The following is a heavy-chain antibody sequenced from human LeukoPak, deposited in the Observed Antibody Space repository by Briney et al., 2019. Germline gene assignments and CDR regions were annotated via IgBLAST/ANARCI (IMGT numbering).Heavy chain of an antibody. V-gene: IGHV4-39*07. CDR3: ARVRGDGYNYGWYFDY. D-gene: IGHD5-24*01. CDR2: IYYSGST. CDR1: GGSISSSSYY. Sequence: PSETLSLTCTVSGGSISSSSYYWGWIRQPPGKGLEWIGSIYYSGSTYYNPSLKSRVTISVDTSKNQFSLKLSSVTAADTAVYYCARVRGDGYNYGWYFDYWGQGTLVTVSS. J-gene: IGHJ4*02.